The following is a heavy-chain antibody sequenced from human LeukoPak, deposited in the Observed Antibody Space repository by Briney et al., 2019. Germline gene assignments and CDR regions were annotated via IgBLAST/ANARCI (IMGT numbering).Heavy chain of an antibody. D-gene: IGHD2-8*02. CDR3: ARVWSYYYFDY. Sequence: PGGSLKLSCAASGFTFSSYWMHWVRQAPGKGLVWVSRINNDGSSTSYADSVKGRFTISRDDAKNTLYLQMNSLRAEDTAVYYCARVWSYYYFDYWGQGGLVTVSS. J-gene: IGHJ4*02. CDR1: GFTFSSYW. V-gene: IGHV3-74*01. CDR2: INNDGSST.